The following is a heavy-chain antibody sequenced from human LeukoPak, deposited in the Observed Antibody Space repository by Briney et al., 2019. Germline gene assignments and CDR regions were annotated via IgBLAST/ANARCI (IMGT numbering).Heavy chain of an antibody. D-gene: IGHD3-22*01. J-gene: IGHJ4*02. Sequence: GGSLRLSCAASGFTFSSYGMSWVRQAPGKGLEWVSAISGSGGRTYYADSVKGRFTISRDNSKNTLYLQMNSLRAEDTAVYYCAKDSSGYRTTVDYWGQGTLVTVSS. CDR3: AKDSSGYRTTVDY. CDR1: GFTFSSYG. V-gene: IGHV3-23*01. CDR2: ISGSGGRT.